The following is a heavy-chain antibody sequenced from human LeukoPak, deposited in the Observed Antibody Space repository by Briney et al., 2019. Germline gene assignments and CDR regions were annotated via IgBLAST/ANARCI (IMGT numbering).Heavy chain of an antibody. CDR1: GGSISSSGYS. D-gene: IGHD3-3*01. CDR2: IYHSGST. J-gene: IGHJ4*02. V-gene: IGHV4-30-2*01. Sequence: ASQTLSLTCAVSGGSISSSGYSWSWIRQPPGKGLEWIGYIYHSGSTYYNPSLKSRVTISVDRSKNQFSLKLSSVTAADTAVYYCASSITIFGVVQGGFDYWGQGTLVTVSS. CDR3: ASSITIFGVVQGGFDY.